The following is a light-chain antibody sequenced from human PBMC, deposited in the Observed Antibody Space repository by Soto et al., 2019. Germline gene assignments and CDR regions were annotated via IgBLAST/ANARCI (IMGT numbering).Light chain of an antibody. CDR3: QQYNNWPRT. Sequence: EIVMTQSPATLSVSPGERATLSCRASQSVSSNLAWYQQKPGQAPRLLIYGASTRVTGIPARFSGSGSGTEFTLTISSPQSEDFAVYYCQQYNNWPRTFGQGTKVEIK. CDR2: GAS. CDR1: QSVSSN. V-gene: IGKV3-15*01. J-gene: IGKJ1*01.